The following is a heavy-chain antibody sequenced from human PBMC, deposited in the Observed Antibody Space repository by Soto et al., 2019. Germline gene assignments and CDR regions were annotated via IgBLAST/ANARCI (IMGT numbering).Heavy chain of an antibody. D-gene: IGHD3-22*01. J-gene: IGHJ4*02. CDR1: GGSISSGGYY. CDR2: IYYSGST. CDR3: ARSYYVSSGLVDY. V-gene: IGHV4-31*03. Sequence: SETLSLTCTVSGGSISSGGYYWSWIRQHPGKGLEWIGYIYYSGSTYYNPSLKSRVTISVDTSKNQFSLKLSSVTAADTAVYYGARSYYVSSGLVDYWGQGTLVTVSS.